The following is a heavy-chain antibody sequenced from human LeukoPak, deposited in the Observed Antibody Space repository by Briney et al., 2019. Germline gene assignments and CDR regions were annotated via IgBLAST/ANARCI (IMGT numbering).Heavy chain of an antibody. J-gene: IGHJ4*02. CDR2: IYYSGST. CDR3: LVYGSSWYTGPVE. Sequence: PSETLSLTCTVSGGSIRSNNYSWGWIRQPPGKGLEWIGSIYYSGSTYYNPSLKSRVSMSMDTSKYLFSLKLTSVTAADTAVYYCLVYGSSWYTGPVEWGQGTLVTVCS. V-gene: IGHV4-39*01. CDR1: GGSIRSNNYS. D-gene: IGHD6-13*01.